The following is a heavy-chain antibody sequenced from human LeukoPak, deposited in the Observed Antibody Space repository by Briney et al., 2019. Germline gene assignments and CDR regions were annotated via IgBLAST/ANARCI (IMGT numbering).Heavy chain of an antibody. Sequence: GASVKVSCKASGYTFTGYYMHWVRPAPGQGLEWMGWINPNSGGTNYAQKFQGRVTMTRDTSISTAYMELSRLRSDDTAVYYCARDLGYSGYDPSYYYYYGMDVWGQGTTVTVSS. CDR3: ARDLGYSGYDPSYYYYYGMDV. CDR2: INPNSGGT. V-gene: IGHV1-2*02. CDR1: GYTFTGYY. D-gene: IGHD5-12*01. J-gene: IGHJ6*02.